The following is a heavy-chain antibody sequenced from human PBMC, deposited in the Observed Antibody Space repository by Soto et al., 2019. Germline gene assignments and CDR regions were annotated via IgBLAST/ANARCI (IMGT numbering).Heavy chain of an antibody. CDR2: MNPNSGNT. D-gene: IGHD3-10*01. J-gene: IGHJ6*03. Sequence: SVELCCEASGYSFTSYDIKWVRQATEQRLEWMGWMNPNSGNTGYAQKFQGRVTMTRNTSISTAYMELSSLRSEDTAVYYCARVSMVRGVYYYYYYMDVWGKGTTVTVSS. CDR3: ARVSMVRGVYYYYYYMDV. V-gene: IGHV1-8*01. CDR1: GYSFTSYD.